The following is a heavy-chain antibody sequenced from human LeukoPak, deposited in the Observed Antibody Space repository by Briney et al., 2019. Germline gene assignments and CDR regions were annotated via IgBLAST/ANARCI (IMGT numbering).Heavy chain of an antibody. Sequence: SETLSLTCAVYGGSFSGYYWSWIRQPPGKGLEWIGEINHSGSTNYNPSLKSRVTISVDTSKNQFSLKLSSVTAADTAVYYCARLQGVVVPAASDYWGQGTLVTVSS. V-gene: IGHV4-34*01. CDR2: INHSGST. J-gene: IGHJ4*02. CDR3: ARLQGVVVPAASDY. D-gene: IGHD2-2*01. CDR1: GGSFSGYY.